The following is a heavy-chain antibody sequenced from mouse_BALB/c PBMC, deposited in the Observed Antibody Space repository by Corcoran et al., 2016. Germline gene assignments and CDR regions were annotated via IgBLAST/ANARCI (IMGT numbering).Heavy chain of an antibody. Sequence: EVLLQQSGPELVKPGASVKIPCKASGYTFTDYNMDWVKQSHGKSLEWIGDINPNNGGTIYHQKFKGKATLTVDKSSSTAYMELRSLTSEDTAVYYCARSWYFDVWGAGTTVTVSS. CDR1: GYTFTDYN. V-gene: IGHV1-18*01. CDR3: ARSWYFDV. J-gene: IGHJ1*01. CDR2: INPNNGGT.